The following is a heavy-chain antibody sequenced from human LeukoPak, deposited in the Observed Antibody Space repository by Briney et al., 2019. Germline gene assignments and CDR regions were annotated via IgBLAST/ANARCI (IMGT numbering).Heavy chain of an antibody. CDR3: ARGGFGGYDSSFDY. Sequence: GGSLTLSCAASGFTFSNYWMHWVRPGPGKELVWMSRINSDGSSTSYADSVKGRFTISRDNPKNTLYLQMNSLRVEDTAVYYCARGGFGGYDSSFDYWGQGTLVTVSS. V-gene: IGHV3-74*01. CDR2: INSDGSST. CDR1: GFTFSNYW. J-gene: IGHJ4*02. D-gene: IGHD5-12*01.